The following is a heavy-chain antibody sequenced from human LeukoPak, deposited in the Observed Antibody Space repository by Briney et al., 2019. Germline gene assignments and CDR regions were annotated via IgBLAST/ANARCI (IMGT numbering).Heavy chain of an antibody. Sequence: SETLSLTCTVSGGSISSYYWSWIRQPPGKGLEWIGYIYYSGSTNYNPSLKSRVTISVDTSKNQFFLKLSSVTAADTAVYYCARTHGGYSSSWYFDYWGQGTLVTVSS. D-gene: IGHD6-13*01. CDR1: GGSISSYY. V-gene: IGHV4-59*08. J-gene: IGHJ4*02. CDR3: ARTHGGYSSSWYFDY. CDR2: IYYSGST.